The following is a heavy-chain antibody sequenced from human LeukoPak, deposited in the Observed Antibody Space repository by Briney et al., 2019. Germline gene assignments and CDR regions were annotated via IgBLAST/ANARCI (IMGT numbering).Heavy chain of an antibody. CDR3: ARGVVSCSGGSCYYYGMDV. V-gene: IGHV4-30-4*01. CDR2: IYYSGST. D-gene: IGHD2-15*01. Sequence: PSQTLSLTCTVSGGSISSGDYYWSWIRQPPGKGLEWIVYIYYSGSTYYNPSLKSRVTISVDTSKNQFSLKLSSVTAADTAVYYCARGVVSCSGGSCYYYGMDVWGQGTTVTVSS. J-gene: IGHJ6*02. CDR1: GGSISSGDYY.